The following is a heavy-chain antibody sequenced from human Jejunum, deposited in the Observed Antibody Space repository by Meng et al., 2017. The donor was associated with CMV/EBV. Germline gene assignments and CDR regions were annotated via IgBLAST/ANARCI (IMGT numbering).Heavy chain of an antibody. D-gene: IGHD4-17*01. CDR3: ARGFVKYTVTRVGNWFDP. CDR2: INHSGST. CDR1: GGSFSGYY. V-gene: IGHV4-34*01. J-gene: IGHJ5*02. Sequence: QVQLQQVGAGLLKPSGTLSLTCAVYGGSFSGYYWSWIRQPPGKGLEWIGEINHSGSTNYNPSLKSRVTISVDTSKNQFSLKLSSVTAADTAVYYCARGFVKYTVTRVGNWFDPWGQGTLVTVSS.